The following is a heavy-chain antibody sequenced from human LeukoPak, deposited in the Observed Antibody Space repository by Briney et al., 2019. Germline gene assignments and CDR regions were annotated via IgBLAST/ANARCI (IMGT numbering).Heavy chain of an antibody. J-gene: IGHJ4*02. Sequence: GGSLRLSCAASGVTFSDHDMDWVRQAPGKGLEWVSRTRNKAYSCTTEYAASVKGRFAISRDDSKNSLYLQMNSLKTDDTAVYYCGRVEYDNSVSDYWGQGTLVTVSS. CDR3: GRVEYDNSVSDY. CDR2: TRNKAYSCTT. D-gene: IGHD2/OR15-2a*01. CDR1: GVTFSDHD. V-gene: IGHV3-72*01.